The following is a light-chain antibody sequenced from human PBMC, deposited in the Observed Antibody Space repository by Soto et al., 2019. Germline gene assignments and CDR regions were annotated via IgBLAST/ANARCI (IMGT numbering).Light chain of an antibody. CDR2: DAS. CDR3: QQYDDRPLT. CDR1: QDISDY. J-gene: IGKJ4*01. V-gene: IGKV1-33*01. Sequence: DIQMTQSPSSLSASVGDRVTITCQASQDISDYLSWFQQRPGKAPKLLIYDASNFGTGVPSRFSGGKSGTDFTLTISSLQPEDAATYYCQQYDDRPLTFGGGTKVEIK.